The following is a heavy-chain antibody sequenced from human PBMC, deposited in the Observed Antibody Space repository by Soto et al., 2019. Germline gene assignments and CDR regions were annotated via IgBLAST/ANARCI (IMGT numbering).Heavy chain of an antibody. D-gene: IGHD6-19*01. CDR2: ISFDGANK. CDR3: ARGGAVGTSDYFFDV. V-gene: IGHV3-30*03. CDR1: GFTFDRHA. J-gene: IGHJ4*02. Sequence: QVRLVESGGGVAQPGRSLTLSCAASGFTFDRHAMHWLRQPPGKGLEWLAAISFDGANKYYPDSVWGRYTVSRDNSANTLSLEMTSLTADDTALYYCARGGAVGTSDYFFDVWGQGALVTVSS.